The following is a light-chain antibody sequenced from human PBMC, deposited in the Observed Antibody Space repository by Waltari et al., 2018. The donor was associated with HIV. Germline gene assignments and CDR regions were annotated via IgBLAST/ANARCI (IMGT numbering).Light chain of an antibody. CDR2: DDG. CDR1: NIGSKT. V-gene: IGLV3-21*02. Sequence: SYVLTQPPSVSVAPGQTARITCGGNNIGSKTVHWYQQKPGQAPMLVVYDDGDRPSGIPERFSGSNSGNTATLTISRVEAGDEADYHCQVWDSSSVVVFGGGTKLTV. CDR3: QVWDSSSVVV. J-gene: IGLJ2*01.